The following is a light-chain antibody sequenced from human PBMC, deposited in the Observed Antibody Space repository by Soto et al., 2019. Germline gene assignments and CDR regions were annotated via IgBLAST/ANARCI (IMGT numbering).Light chain of an antibody. J-gene: IGLJ2*01. CDR3: CSYAGTSSFVV. Sequence: QSALTQPASVSGSPGQSITISCTGTSGDVGSYNLVSWYQRHPGKAPELIIYEATKRPSGVSNRFSGSKSGNTASLTISGLQADDEADYYCCSYAGTSSFVVFGGGTKVTVL. V-gene: IGLV2-23*02. CDR1: SGDVGSYNL. CDR2: EAT.